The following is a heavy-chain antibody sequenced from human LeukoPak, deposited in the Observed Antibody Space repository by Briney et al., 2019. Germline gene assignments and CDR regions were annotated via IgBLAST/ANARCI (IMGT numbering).Heavy chain of an antibody. CDR1: GFTFSNYA. D-gene: IGHD3-22*01. J-gene: IGHJ4*02. Sequence: KTGGSLRLCCAASGFTFSNYAMSWVRQAPGKGLEWVSAISGSGSSTYYANSVKGRFTISRDNSKNTLYLQMNSLRGEDTALYYCAKDPPPSISMIVVVTLWGQGTLVTVSS. CDR3: AKDPPPSISMIVVVTL. V-gene: IGHV3-23*01. CDR2: ISGSGSST.